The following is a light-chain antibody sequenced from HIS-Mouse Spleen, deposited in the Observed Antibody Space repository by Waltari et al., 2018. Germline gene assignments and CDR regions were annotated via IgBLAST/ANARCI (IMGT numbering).Light chain of an antibody. V-gene: IGKV3-20*01. Sequence: EIVLTQSPVTLSLSPGERATLSCRDSQSVSSSYLAWYQQKPGQAPRLLIYGASSRATGIPDRFRGSGSGTDFTLTISRLEPEDFAVYYCQQYGSSPRTFGQGTKVEIK. CDR3: QQYGSSPRT. J-gene: IGKJ1*01. CDR2: GAS. CDR1: QSVSSSY.